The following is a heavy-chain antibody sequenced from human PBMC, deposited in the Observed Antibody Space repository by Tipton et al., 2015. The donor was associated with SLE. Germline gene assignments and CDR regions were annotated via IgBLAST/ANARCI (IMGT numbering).Heavy chain of an antibody. J-gene: IGHJ4*02. Sequence: SLRLSCVASGFTFSSYAMGWVRQAPGKGLEWVSSLTGNGVDKYYADSLKGRLTISRDNSKNTLFVQMNSLRVEDTAVYYCAKGRYGGTLIDFWGQGTLVTVSS. CDR1: GFTFSSYA. CDR3: AKGRYGGTLIDF. CDR2: LTGNGVDK. V-gene: IGHV3-23*01. D-gene: IGHD1-26*01.